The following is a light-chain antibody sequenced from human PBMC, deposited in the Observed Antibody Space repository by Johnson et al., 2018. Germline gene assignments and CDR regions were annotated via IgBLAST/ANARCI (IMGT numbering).Light chain of an antibody. CDR2: ENN. V-gene: IGLV1-51*02. J-gene: IGLJ1*01. CDR3: GTWDSSLSAGNG. Sequence: QSVLTQPPSVFAAPGQKVTISCSGSSSNIGNNYVSWYQQLPGTAPKLLIYENNKRPSGIPDRFSGSKSGTSATLGITGLQTGDEADYYCGTWDSSLSAGNGSGTGTKVTVL. CDR1: SSNIGNNY.